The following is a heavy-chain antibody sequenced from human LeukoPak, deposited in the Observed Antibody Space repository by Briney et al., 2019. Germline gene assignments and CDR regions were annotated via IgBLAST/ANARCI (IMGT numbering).Heavy chain of an antibody. CDR3: ARVTGPPTRGDY. D-gene: IGHD4-11*01. V-gene: IGHV3-21*01. CDR2: ISSSSSYI. J-gene: IGHJ4*02. CDR1: GFTFSSYS. Sequence: GGSLRLSCAASGFTFSSYSMNWVRQAPGKGLEWVSSISSSSSYIYYADSVKGRFTISRDNAKNSPYLQMNSLRAEDTAVYYCARVTGPPTRGDYWGQGTLVTVSS.